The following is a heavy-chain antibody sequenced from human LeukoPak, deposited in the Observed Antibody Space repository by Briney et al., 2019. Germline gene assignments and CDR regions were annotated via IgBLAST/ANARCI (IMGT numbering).Heavy chain of an antibody. CDR1: GFTFSSYW. Sequence: PGGSLRLSCAASGFTFSSYWMSWVRQAPGKGLERVATIKQDGSEKYYVGSVKGRFTISRDNAKNSLYLQMNNLRAEDTAVYYCVARDGGYGDYWGQGTLVTVSS. V-gene: IGHV3-7*03. D-gene: IGHD5-24*01. CDR2: IKQDGSEK. CDR3: VARDGGYGDY. J-gene: IGHJ4*02.